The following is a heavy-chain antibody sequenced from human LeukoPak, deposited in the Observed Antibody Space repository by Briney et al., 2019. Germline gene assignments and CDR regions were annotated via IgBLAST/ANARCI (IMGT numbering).Heavy chain of an antibody. Sequence: ASVKVSCKASGYTFTGYYMHWVRQAPGQGLEWMGWMNPNSGNTGYAQKFQGRVTMTRNTSISTAYMELSSLRSEDTAVYYCARVPSGGDKFDPWGQGTLVTVSS. D-gene: IGHD6-25*01. CDR3: ARVPSGGDKFDP. V-gene: IGHV1-8*02. CDR2: MNPNSGNT. CDR1: GYTFTGYY. J-gene: IGHJ5*02.